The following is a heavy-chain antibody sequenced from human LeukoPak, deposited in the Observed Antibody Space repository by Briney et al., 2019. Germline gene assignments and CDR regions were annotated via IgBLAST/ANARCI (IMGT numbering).Heavy chain of an antibody. CDR3: AAGGMVRGVIGTRDIDY. D-gene: IGHD3-10*01. Sequence: ASVKVSCKASGYTFTSYDINWVRQAPGQGLEWMGIINPSGGSTSYAQKFQGRVTMTRDTSTSTVYMELSSLRSEDTAVYYCAAGGMVRGVIGTRDIDYWGQGTLVTVSS. CDR1: GYTFTSYD. CDR2: INPSGGST. V-gene: IGHV1-46*01. J-gene: IGHJ4*02.